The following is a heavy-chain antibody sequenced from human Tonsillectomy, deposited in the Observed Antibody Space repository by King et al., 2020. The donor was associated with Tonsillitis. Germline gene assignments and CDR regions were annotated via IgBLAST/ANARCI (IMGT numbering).Heavy chain of an antibody. D-gene: IGHD4-17*01. CDR2: ISWNSGII. V-gene: IGHV3-9*01. CDR3: AKDWGNTVTTMFDY. CDR1: GFSFDDYA. J-gene: IGHJ4*02. Sequence: VQLVESGGGLVQPGRSLRLSCAASGFSFDDYAMHWVRHAPGKGLEWVSGISWNSGIIGYADSVKGRFTISRDNAKNSLYLQMNSLRAEDTALYYCAKDWGNTVTTMFDYWGQGTLVTVSS.